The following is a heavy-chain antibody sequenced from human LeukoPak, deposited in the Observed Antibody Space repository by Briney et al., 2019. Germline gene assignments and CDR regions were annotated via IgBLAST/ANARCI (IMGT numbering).Heavy chain of an antibody. CDR1: GLTVSSNY. CDR3: AREYTYYYGMDV. D-gene: IGHD5-18*01. V-gene: IGHV3-53*01. J-gene: IGHJ6*01. Sequence: RRSLTLSFAASGLTVSSNYMSWVRQAPGKGLEWVSGINSGGSTYNANSVKGRFNISRNHSKHTLYLQMNSLRAEDTAVYYCAREYTYYYGMDVWGQGTTVT. CDR2: INSGGST.